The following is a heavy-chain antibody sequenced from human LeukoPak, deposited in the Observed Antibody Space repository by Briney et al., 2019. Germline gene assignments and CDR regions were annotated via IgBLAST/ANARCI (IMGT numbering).Heavy chain of an antibody. J-gene: IGHJ4*02. CDR3: ARVPPDDYGDYYYFDY. V-gene: IGHV3-20*04. CDR1: GFIFDDYG. D-gene: IGHD4-17*01. Sequence: PGGPLRLSCAASGFIFDDYGIHWVRQAPGKGLEWVSGINWNGGHTNYADSVKGRFTISRDNAKNSLYPQMNSLRAEDTALYYCARVPPDDYGDYYYFDYWGQGTLVTVSS. CDR2: INWNGGHT.